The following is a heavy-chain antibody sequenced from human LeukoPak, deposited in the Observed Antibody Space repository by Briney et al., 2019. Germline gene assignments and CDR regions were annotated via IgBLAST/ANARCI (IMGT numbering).Heavy chain of an antibody. V-gene: IGHV1-8*01. CDR2: MNPNSGNT. D-gene: IGHD3-22*01. J-gene: IGHJ4*02. Sequence: ASVKVSCKASGYTFTSYDINWVRQATGQGLEWMGWMNPNSGNTGYAQKFQGRVTMTRNTSISTAYMELSSLRSEDTAVYYCARGEGITMIVDYWGQGTLVTVSS. CDR1: GYTFTSYD. CDR3: ARGEGITMIVDY.